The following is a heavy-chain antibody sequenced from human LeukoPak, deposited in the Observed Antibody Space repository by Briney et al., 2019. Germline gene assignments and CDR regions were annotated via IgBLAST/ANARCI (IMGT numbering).Heavy chain of an antibody. Sequence: GGSLRLSCAASGFTFSSYSMNWVRQAPGKGLEWVSSISSSSGYIYYADPVKGRFTISRDNARNSLFLQMSSLRAEDTSVYYCARDATPYCGGDCYIIDFWGQGTLVTVSS. CDR3: ARDATPYCGGDCYIIDF. CDR2: ISSSSGYI. CDR1: GFTFSSYS. V-gene: IGHV3-21*01. D-gene: IGHD2-21*02. J-gene: IGHJ4*02.